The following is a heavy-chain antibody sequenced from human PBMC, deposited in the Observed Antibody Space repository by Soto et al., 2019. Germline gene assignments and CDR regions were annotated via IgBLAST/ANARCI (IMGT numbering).Heavy chain of an antibody. V-gene: IGHV1-46*01. CDR1: GYTFTRQY. Sequence: GASVKVSCKASGYTFTRQYIHWVRQAPGQGLEWMGIMNPSGGGSTSYVQKFQGRFTISRDNSQNTLYLQMNSLTGEDTAMYYCARDRDVYNRAFLDSWGQGTLVTVSS. CDR2: MNPSGGGST. D-gene: IGHD1-1*01. J-gene: IGHJ4*02. CDR3: ARDRDVYNRAFLDS.